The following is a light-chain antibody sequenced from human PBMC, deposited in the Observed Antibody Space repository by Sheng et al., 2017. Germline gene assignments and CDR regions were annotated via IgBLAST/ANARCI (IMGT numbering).Light chain of an antibody. Sequence: DIQMTQSPSSLSASVGDRVTITCRTSEGISNYLAWYQQKPGKVPKLLIYAASTLQSGVPSRFSGSRSGTEFTLTISALQPEDVATYYCQKXISAPWTFGQGTKVEIK. V-gene: IGKV1-27*01. J-gene: IGKJ1*01. CDR2: AAS. CDR3: QKXISAPWT. CDR1: EGISNY.